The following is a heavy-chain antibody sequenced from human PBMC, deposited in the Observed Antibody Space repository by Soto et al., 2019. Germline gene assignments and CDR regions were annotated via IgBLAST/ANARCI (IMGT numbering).Heavy chain of an antibody. V-gene: IGHV4-4*02. D-gene: IGHD6-19*01. J-gene: IGHJ4*02. Sequence: SETLSLTCAVSSGSISSSNCWSWVRQPPGKGLEWIGEIYHSGSTYYNPSLKSRVTISVDKSKNQFSLKLSSVTAADTAVYYCARHVSSGWYFFDYWGQGALVTVSS. CDR1: SGSISSSNC. CDR3: ARHVSSGWYFFDY. CDR2: IYHSGST.